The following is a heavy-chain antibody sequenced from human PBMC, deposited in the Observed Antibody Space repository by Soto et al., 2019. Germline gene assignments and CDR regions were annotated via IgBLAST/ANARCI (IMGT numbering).Heavy chain of an antibody. D-gene: IGHD1-1*01. J-gene: IGHJ5*02. Sequence: SDTLSLTCAVCCYSISSGLYWGWFRQPPGKGLEWIGTIYRGGITYYNPSLKSRVTISIDTSKNHFSLRLSSVTATDTAVYFCAIGNPDWFDPWGQGTLVTVSS. CDR3: AIGNPDWFDP. CDR1: CYSISSGLY. V-gene: IGHV4-38-2*01. CDR2: IYRGGIT.